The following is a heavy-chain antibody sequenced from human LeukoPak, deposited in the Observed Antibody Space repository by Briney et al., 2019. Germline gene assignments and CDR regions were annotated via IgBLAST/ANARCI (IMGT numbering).Heavy chain of an antibody. V-gene: IGHV3-11*04. J-gene: IGHJ3*02. CDR2: ISSSVTTI. CDR3: ARERNYGSGSYYYAFDI. Sequence: GGSLRLSCAASGFTFRDYYMAWIRQAPGKGLEWVSYISSSVTTIYYSDSVRGRFTLSRDNAKNSLYLQMNSLRAEDTAVYYCARERNYGSGSYYYAFDIWGQGTMVTVSS. D-gene: IGHD3-10*01. CDR1: GFTFRDYY.